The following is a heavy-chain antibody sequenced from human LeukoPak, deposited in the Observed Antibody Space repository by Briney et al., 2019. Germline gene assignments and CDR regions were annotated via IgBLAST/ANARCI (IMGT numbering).Heavy chain of an antibody. Sequence: GGSLRLSCAASGFTVSSYWMHWVRQAPRKGLVWVSRIKSDGSSTNYADSVKGRFTISRDTAKNTQYLQMNSLRAEDTAVYYCARAYSGTYYAFDVWGQGTMVTVSS. CDR3: ARAYSGTYYAFDV. V-gene: IGHV3-74*01. D-gene: IGHD1-26*01. J-gene: IGHJ3*01. CDR1: GFTVSSYW. CDR2: IKSDGSST.